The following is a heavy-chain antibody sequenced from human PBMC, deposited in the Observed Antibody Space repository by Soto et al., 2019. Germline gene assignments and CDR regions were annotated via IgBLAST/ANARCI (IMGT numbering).Heavy chain of an antibody. V-gene: IGHV3-21*02. Sequence: EVQLMESGGGLVKPGGSLRLSCAASGFTFTTYSMTWVRQAPGKGLEWVSSISSGGIYTYYADSVKGRFTISRDNAKDSLYLQMNTLRAEDTAVYYCTRDRGKGETYYEVTYWGQGTLVTVSS. D-gene: IGHD1-26*01. CDR1: GFTFTTYS. CDR2: ISSGGIYT. J-gene: IGHJ4*02. CDR3: TRDRGKGETYYEVTY.